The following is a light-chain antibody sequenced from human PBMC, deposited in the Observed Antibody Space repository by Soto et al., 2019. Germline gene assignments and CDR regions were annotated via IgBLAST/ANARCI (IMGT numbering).Light chain of an antibody. CDR2: GAS. V-gene: IGKV3-20*01. Sequence: ENVMTQSPWTLSLSPGERATLSCRASQSVSTNYVAWYQQKPGQAPRLLIYGASSRASGIPDRFRGSGSGTEFTLTISRLEPEDFAVYYCQQYDNSHGTFGQGTKVEMK. J-gene: IGKJ1*01. CDR3: QQYDNSHGT. CDR1: QSVSTNY.